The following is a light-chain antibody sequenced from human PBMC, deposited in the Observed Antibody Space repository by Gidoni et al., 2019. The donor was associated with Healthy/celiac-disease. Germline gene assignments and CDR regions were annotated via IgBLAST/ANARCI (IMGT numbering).Light chain of an antibody. CDR2: DAS. CDR3: QQRSNWPLRYT. J-gene: IGKJ2*01. V-gene: IGKV3-11*01. CDR1: QSVSSY. Sequence: EIVLTQSPATLSLSPGERATLSCRASQSVSSYLAWYQQKPGQAPRLLIYDASNRATGIPARFSGSGSGTDFTLTIRSLEPEDFAVYYCQQRSNWPLRYTFGQXTKLEIK.